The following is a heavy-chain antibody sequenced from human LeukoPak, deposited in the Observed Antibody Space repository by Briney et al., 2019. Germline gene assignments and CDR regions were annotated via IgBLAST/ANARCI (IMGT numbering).Heavy chain of an antibody. CDR2: IYYSGST. D-gene: IGHD6-19*01. V-gene: IGHV4-39*01. J-gene: IGHJ4*02. Sequence: SETLSLTCTVSGGSISSCSYYWGWIRQPPGKGLEWIGSIYYSGSTYYNPSLKSRVTISVDTSKNQFSLKLSSVTAADTAVYYCATEQRLVRLFDYWGQGTLVTVSS. CDR1: GGSISSCSYY. CDR3: ATEQRLVRLFDY.